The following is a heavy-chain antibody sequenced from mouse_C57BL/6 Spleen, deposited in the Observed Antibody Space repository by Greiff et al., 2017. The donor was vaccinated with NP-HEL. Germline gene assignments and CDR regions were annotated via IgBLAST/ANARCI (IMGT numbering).Heavy chain of an antibody. CDR3: ARSTMITTGYYFDY. V-gene: IGHV2-2*01. Sequence: VKLMESGPGLVQPSQSLSITCTVSGFSLTSYGVHWVRQSPGKGLEWLGVIWSGGSTDYNAAFISRLSISKDNSKSQVFFKMNSLQADDTAIYYCARSTMITTGYYFDYWGQGTTLTVSS. CDR1: GFSLTSYG. J-gene: IGHJ2*01. CDR2: IWSGGST. D-gene: IGHD2-4*01.